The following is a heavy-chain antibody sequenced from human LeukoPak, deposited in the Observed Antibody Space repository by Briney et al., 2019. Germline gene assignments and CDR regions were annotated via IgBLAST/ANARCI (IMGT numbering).Heavy chain of an antibody. Sequence: SEPLSLTCTVSGGSISSYYWSWIRQPPGKGLEWIGYIYYSGSTNYNPSLKSRVTISVDTSKNQFSLKLSSVTAADTAVYYCARADYSSSWSHYYYYMDVWGKGTTVTVSS. J-gene: IGHJ6*03. D-gene: IGHD6-13*01. V-gene: IGHV4-59*01. CDR3: ARADYSSSWSHYYYYMDV. CDR2: IYYSGST. CDR1: GGSISSYY.